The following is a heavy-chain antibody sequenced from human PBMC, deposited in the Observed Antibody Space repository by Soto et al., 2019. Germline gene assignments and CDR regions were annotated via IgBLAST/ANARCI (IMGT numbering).Heavy chain of an antibody. Sequence: QITLKESGPTLVKPTQTLTLTCTFSGFSLSTSGVGVGWIRQPPGKALEWLALIYWDDDKRYSPSLKSRLTTTQDHPKNHAVPTKTNMDPVAKAKYYYAPNFYAFDIWGQGTMVTVSS. J-gene: IGHJ3*02. CDR1: GFSLSTSGVG. CDR3: APNFYAFDI. D-gene: IGHD3-3*01. V-gene: IGHV2-5*02. CDR2: IYWDDDK.